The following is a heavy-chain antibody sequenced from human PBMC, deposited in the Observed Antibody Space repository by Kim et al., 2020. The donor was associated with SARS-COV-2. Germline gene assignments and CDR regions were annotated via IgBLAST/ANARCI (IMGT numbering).Heavy chain of an antibody. CDR2: ISSSSSYI. CDR3: PLGDILTGGYGMDV. D-gene: IGHD3-9*01. CDR1: GFTFSSYS. Sequence: GGSLRLSCAASGFTFSSYSMNWVRQAPGKGLEWVSSISSSSSYIYYADSVKGRFTISRDNAKNSLYLQMNSLRAEDTAVYYCPLGDILTGGYGMDVWGQGTTVTVSS. J-gene: IGHJ6*02. V-gene: IGHV3-21*01.